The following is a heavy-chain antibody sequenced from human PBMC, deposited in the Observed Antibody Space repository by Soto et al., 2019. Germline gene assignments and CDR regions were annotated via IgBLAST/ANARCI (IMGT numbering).Heavy chain of an antibody. CDR2: ISYDGSNK. Sequence: PGGSLRLSCAASGFTFSSYGMHWVRQAPGKGLEWVAIISYDGSNKYYADSVKGRFTISRDKSKNTLYLQMDSLTAEDTAVYYCVKGRYCTNGRCPVEYFQQWGQGTLVTVSS. D-gene: IGHD2-8*01. CDR1: GFTFSSYG. CDR3: VKGRYCTNGRCPVEYFQQ. J-gene: IGHJ1*01. V-gene: IGHV3-30*18.